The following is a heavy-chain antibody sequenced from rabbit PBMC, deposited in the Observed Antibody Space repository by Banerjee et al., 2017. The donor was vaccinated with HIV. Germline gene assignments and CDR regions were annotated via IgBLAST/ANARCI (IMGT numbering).Heavy chain of an antibody. J-gene: IGHJ4*01. D-gene: IGHD4-2*01. CDR3: VRDPYVGDTDDNL. CDR2: IDANSSGST. Sequence: QSLEESGGDLVKPGASLTLTCTASGFSFSSGYCMCWFRQAPGKGLEWIACIDANSSGSTYYASWAKGRFTISKTSSTTVTLQMTSLTAADTATYFCVRDPYVGDTDDNLWGPGTLVTVS. CDR1: GFSFSSGYC. V-gene: IGHV1S40*01.